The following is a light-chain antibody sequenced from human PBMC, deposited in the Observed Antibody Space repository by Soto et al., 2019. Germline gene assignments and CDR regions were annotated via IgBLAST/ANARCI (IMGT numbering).Light chain of an antibody. CDR1: SGHSSYA. V-gene: IGLV4-69*01. J-gene: IGLJ3*02. CDR3: QTWGTGFQV. Sequence: QSVLTQSPSASASLGASVTLTCTLSSGHSSYAIAWHQKQPGKGPRYLMDLNNDGSHTKGDGIPDRFSGSSSGAERYLIISSLQSEDEDDYYCQTWGTGFQVFGGGTKLTVL. CDR2: LNNDGSH.